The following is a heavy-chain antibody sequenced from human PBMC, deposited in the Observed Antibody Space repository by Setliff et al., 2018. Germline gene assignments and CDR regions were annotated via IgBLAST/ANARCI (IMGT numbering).Heavy chain of an antibody. CDR2: VYYSGNT. J-gene: IGHJ4*02. V-gene: IGHV4-39*07. CDR1: GGSISTTDYY. Sequence: PSETLSLTCTVSGGSISTTDYYWGWIRQPPGKGLEWIGCVYYSGNTNYNPSLKSRVTISMDTSKNQFSLRVSSVTAADTAVYYCARSFSRREKFLLDYWGQGALVTVSS. CDR3: ARSFSRREKFLLDY.